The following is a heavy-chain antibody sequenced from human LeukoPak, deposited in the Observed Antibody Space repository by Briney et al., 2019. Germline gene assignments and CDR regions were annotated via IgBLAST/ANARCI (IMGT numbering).Heavy chain of an antibody. Sequence: SETLSLTCTVSGGSISSYYWSWIWQPPGKGLEWIGYIYYSGSTNYNPSLKSRVTISVDTSKNQFSLKLSSVTAADTAVYYCARDRLGGTAQDYWGQGTLVTVSS. D-gene: IGHD3-16*01. CDR3: ARDRLGGTAQDY. J-gene: IGHJ4*02. V-gene: IGHV4-59*01. CDR2: IYYSGST. CDR1: GGSISSYY.